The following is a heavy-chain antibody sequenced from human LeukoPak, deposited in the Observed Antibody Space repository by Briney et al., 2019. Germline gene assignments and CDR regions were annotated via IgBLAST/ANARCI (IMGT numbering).Heavy chain of an antibody. V-gene: IGHV1-2*02. D-gene: IGHD2-15*01. CDR2: INPNSGGT. Sequence: ASVKVSCKASGYTFTGYYMHWVRQAPGQGLEWMGWINPNSGGTNYAQKFQGRVTMTRDTSISTAYMELSRLRSDDTAVYYCAGANIVVVVAATGVLRKAYYFDYWGQGTLVTVSS. CDR1: GYTFTGYY. CDR3: AGANIVVVVAATGVLRKAYYFDY. J-gene: IGHJ4*02.